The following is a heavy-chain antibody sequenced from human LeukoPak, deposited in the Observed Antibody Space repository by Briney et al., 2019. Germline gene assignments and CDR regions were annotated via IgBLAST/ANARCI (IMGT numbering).Heavy chain of an antibody. Sequence: PGGSLRLSCAASGFTFSSYEMNWVRQAPGKGLEWVSYISSSGSTIYYADSAKGRFTISRDNAKNSLYLQMNSLRAEDTAVYYCARESRSRPPDAFDIWGQGTMVTVSS. J-gene: IGHJ3*02. D-gene: IGHD4-17*01. CDR2: ISSSGSTI. V-gene: IGHV3-48*03. CDR3: ARESRSRPPDAFDI. CDR1: GFTFSSYE.